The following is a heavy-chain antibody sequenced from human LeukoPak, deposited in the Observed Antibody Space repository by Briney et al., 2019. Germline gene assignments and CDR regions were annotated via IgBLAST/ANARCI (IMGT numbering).Heavy chain of an antibody. J-gene: IGHJ4*02. Sequence: SETLSLTCTVSGGSISSYYWSWILQPPGKGLEWFGHIYYSGSTNYNPSLKSRVTISVDTSKNQFSLKMTSVTAADTAVYYCVRHPWRMGSRDYNFDYWGQGTLVTVSS. CDR3: VRHPWRMGSRDYNFDY. CDR2: IYYSGST. CDR1: GGSISSYY. V-gene: IGHV4-59*08. D-gene: IGHD3-16*01.